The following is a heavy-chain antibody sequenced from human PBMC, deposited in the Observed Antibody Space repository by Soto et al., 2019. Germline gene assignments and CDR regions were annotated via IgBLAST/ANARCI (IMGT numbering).Heavy chain of an antibody. CDR1: GFTFSSYG. V-gene: IGHV3-30*18. Sequence: QVQLVESGGGVVQPGRSLRLSCAASGFTFSSYGMHWVRQAPGKGLEWVAVISYDGSNKYYADSVKGRFTISRDNSKNPLYLQMNSLRAEDTAVYYCAKDEGYCSGGSCLFDNWFDPWGQGTLVTVSS. CDR3: AKDEGYCSGGSCLFDNWFDP. CDR2: ISYDGSNK. D-gene: IGHD2-15*01. J-gene: IGHJ5*02.